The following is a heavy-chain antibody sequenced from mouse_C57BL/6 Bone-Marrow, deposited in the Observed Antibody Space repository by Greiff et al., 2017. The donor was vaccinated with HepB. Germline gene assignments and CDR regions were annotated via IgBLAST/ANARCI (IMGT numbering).Heavy chain of an antibody. D-gene: IGHD1-1*01. Sequence: VQLQQSGPGLVQPSQSLSITCTVSGFSLTSYGVHWVRKPPGKGLEWLGVIWSGGSTDYNAAFISRLSISNDNSKSQVFFKMNSLQADDTAIYYCASRYYGSSYYAMDYWGQGTSVTVSS. CDR1: GFSLTSYG. J-gene: IGHJ4*01. CDR2: IWSGGST. CDR3: ASRYYGSSYYAMDY. V-gene: IGHV2-4*01.